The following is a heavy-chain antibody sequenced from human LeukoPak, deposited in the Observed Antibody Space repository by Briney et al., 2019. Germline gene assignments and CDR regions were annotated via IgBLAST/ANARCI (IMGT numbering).Heavy chain of an antibody. Sequence: SEXLSXTCTVSGGCISTRNYYWGWSRQSPGKGMEGIGNIYYSGSTYYNPSRKSRVNLSIETSMNQFSLKVNSLPVADTAVYYCARFFYYDASRPPFWGQGTLVAVSS. J-gene: IGHJ4*02. CDR2: IYYSGST. D-gene: IGHD3-16*01. CDR1: GGCISTRNYY. V-gene: IGHV4-39*01. CDR3: ARFFYYDASRPPF.